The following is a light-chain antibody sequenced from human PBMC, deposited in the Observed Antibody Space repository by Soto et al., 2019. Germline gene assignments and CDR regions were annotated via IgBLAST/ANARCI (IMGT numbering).Light chain of an antibody. Sequence: EIVLTQSPATLSLSPGERATLSCRASQSVGSSLAWYQQKPGQAPRLLIYDASNRATGIPARFSGSGSGTDFTLTISSLEPEDFAVYYCQQYNNWPPAWTFGQGTKVDIK. V-gene: IGKV3-11*01. CDR2: DAS. J-gene: IGKJ1*01. CDR3: QQYNNWPPAWT. CDR1: QSVGSS.